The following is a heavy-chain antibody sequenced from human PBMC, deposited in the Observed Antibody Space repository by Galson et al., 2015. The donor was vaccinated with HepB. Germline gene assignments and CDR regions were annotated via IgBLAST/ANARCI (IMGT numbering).Heavy chain of an antibody. J-gene: IGHJ4*02. CDR3: AKLYCSSSGCYQIDY. CDR1: GFTFNSHA. Sequence: SLRLSCAASGFTFNSHAVSWVRQAPGKGLEWVSAISGSSGSTYYADSVKGRFTISRDSSKNTLYLQMKSLRAEDTAVYYCAKLYCSSSGCYQIDYWGQGTLVTVSS. V-gene: IGHV3-23*01. D-gene: IGHD2-2*01. CDR2: ISGSSGST.